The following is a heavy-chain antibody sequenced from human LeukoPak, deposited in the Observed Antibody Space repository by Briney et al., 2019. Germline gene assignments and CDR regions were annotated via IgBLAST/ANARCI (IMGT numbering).Heavy chain of an antibody. V-gene: IGHV7-4-1*02. J-gene: IGHJ3*02. CDR2: INTNTGNP. CDR3: ARDRRYCSSTSCSIREDAFDI. CDR1: GYTFTTYA. Sequence: ASVKVSCKASGYTFTTYAMNWVRQAPGQGLEWMGWINTNTGNPTYAQGFTGRFVFSLDSSVNTAYLQISSLKAEDTAVYYCARDRRYCSSTSCSIREDAFDIWGQGTMVTVSS. D-gene: IGHD2-2*01.